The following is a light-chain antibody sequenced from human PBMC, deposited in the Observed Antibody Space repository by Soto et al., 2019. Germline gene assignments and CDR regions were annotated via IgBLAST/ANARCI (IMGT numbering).Light chain of an antibody. CDR2: DAS. J-gene: IGKJ1*01. V-gene: IGKV1-5*01. CDR3: QQYNSYSLCT. Sequence: DIQMTQSPSTLSASVGDRVTITCRASQSSSSWLAWYQQKPWKAPKLLIYDASSLESGVPSRFSGSGSGTEFTLSIGSLQPDDFASYLCQQYNSYSLCTFGQGTKVEIK. CDR1: QSSSSW.